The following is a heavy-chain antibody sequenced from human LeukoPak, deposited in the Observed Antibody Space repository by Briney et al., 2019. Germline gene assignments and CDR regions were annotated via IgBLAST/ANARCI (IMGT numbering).Heavy chain of an antibody. Sequence: SVKVSCKASGGTFSSYAISWVRQAPGQGLEWMGGIIPIFGTANYAQKFQGRVTITAGESTSTAYMELSSLRSEDTAVYYCARGEYQLLQYYYYYGMDVWGQGTTVTVSS. CDR1: GGTFSSYA. J-gene: IGHJ6*02. CDR2: IIPIFGTA. CDR3: ARGEYQLLQYYYYYGMDV. V-gene: IGHV1-69*01. D-gene: IGHD2-2*01.